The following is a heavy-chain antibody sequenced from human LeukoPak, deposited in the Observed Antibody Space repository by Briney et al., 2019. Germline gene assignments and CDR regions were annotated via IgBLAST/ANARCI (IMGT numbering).Heavy chain of an antibody. Sequence: SETLSLTCTVSGGSISSVSYYWSWIRESAGKGLEWIGRIYTSGSTEYNPSLKSRVTISVDTSKNQFSPKLSSVTAADTAVYYCARRGYYGSGSYYRDYYYYMDVWGKGTTVTISS. CDR1: GGSISSVSYY. D-gene: IGHD3-10*01. V-gene: IGHV4-61*02. J-gene: IGHJ6*03. CDR3: ARRGYYGSGSYYRDYYYYMDV. CDR2: IYTSGST.